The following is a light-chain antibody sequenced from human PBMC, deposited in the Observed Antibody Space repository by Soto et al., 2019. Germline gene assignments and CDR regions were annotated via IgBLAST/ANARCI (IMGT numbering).Light chain of an antibody. CDR1: QGISNY. Sequence: DIQMTQSPSSLSASVRVRVTITCRASQGISNYLAWYQQKPGKVPKLLIYAASTLQSVVPSRFSGSGSGTDLTVTICSLQPEDGATYYCQEYDCAPWSFGQGTKVEIK. J-gene: IGKJ1*01. V-gene: IGKV1-27*01. CDR3: QEYDCAPWS. CDR2: AAS.